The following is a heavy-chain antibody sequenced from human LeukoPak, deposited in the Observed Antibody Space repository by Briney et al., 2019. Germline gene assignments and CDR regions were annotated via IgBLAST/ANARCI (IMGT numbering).Heavy chain of an antibody. J-gene: IGHJ4*02. D-gene: IGHD2-21*02. CDR3: ARGLVTHVGLWNY. V-gene: IGHV4-34*01. Sequence: SETLSLTCAVYGGSFSGYYWSCIRQPPGKGLEWLGEINHSGITNYNPSLKSRVTISLDMSKNQFSLKLSSVTAADTAVYYCARGLVTHVGLWNYWGQGSLVTVSS. CDR1: GGSFSGYY. CDR2: INHSGIT.